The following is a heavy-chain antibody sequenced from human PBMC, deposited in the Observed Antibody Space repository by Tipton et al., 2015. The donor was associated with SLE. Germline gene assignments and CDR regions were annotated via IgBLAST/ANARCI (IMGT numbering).Heavy chain of an antibody. CDR1: EYTFTTSY. J-gene: IGHJ4*02. D-gene: IGHD1-26*01. CDR3: VRDQWAYTGLAY. Sequence: QVQLVQSGAEVKKPGASVKVSCKASEYTFTTSYMHWVRQAPGQGLEWMGLINPSDGSTKYAHKFQGRVTLTRDTSARTVYMELSSLGFDDKAVYYCVRDQWAYTGLAYWGQGTLVAVLS. CDR2: INPSDGST. V-gene: IGHV1-46*01.